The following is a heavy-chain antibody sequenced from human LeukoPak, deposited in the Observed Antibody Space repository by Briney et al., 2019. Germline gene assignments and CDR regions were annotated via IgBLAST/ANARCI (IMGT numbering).Heavy chain of an antibody. V-gene: IGHV4-59*01. CDR2: IYYSGST. CDR3: ARVNPDYYGSSNYYPDH. J-gene: IGHJ4*02. D-gene: IGHD3-10*01. CDR1: GGSINNYY. Sequence: SETLSLTCMVSGGSINNYYWSWIRQPPGKGLEWIGYIYYSGSTDYSPSLESRVTISVDTSKNQVSLKLSSVTAADTAVYYCARVNPDYYGSSNYYPDHWGQGTLVTVSS.